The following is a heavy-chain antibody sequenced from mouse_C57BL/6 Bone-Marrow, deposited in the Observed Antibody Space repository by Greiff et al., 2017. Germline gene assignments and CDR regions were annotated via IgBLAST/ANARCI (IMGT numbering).Heavy chain of an antibody. CDR2: IDPSDSYT. CDR1: GYTFTSYW. J-gene: IGHJ1*03. V-gene: IGHV1-59*01. CDR3: ARGYFDV. Sequence: QVQLQQPGAELVRPGTSVKLSCKASGYTFTSYWMHWVKQRPGQGLEWIGVIDPSDSYTKYNQKFKGKATLTVDTSSSTAYMQLSSLTSEDAAGYYCARGYFDVWGTGTTVTVSS.